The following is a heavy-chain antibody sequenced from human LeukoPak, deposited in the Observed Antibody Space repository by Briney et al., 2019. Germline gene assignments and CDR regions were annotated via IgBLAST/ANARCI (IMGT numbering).Heavy chain of an antibody. V-gene: IGHV1-18*01. CDR2: ISAYNGNT. CDR1: GYTFTSYG. D-gene: IGHD2-2*01. CDR3: ARDLTGQYCSSTSCFYYYYMDV. J-gene: IGHJ6*03. Sequence: GASVKVSCKASGYTFTSYGISWVRQAPGQGLEWMGWISAYNGNTNYAQKLQGRVTMTTDTSTSTAYMELRSLRSDDTAVYYCARDLTGQYCSSTSCFYYYYMDVWGKGTTVTVSS.